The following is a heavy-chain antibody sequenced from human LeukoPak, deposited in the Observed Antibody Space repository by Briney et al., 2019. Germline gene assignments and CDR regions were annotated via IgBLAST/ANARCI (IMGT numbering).Heavy chain of an antibody. CDR2: IKEDGSDI. Sequence: PGGSLRLSCAASGFTFSNYWMSWVRQAPGKGLEWVADIKEDGSDIYYVDSVKGRFTISRDNATDSLYLQINSLRVEDTAVYYCATSRAFDYWGQVTLVTVSS. CDR3: ATSRAFDY. V-gene: IGHV3-7*03. CDR1: GFTFSNYW. J-gene: IGHJ4*02.